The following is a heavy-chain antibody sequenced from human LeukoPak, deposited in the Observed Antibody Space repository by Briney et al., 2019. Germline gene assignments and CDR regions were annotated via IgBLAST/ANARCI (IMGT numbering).Heavy chain of an antibody. Sequence: SQTLSLTCAISGGSVSSNSAAWNWIRQSPSRGLEWLGRTYYRSKWYNDYAVSVKSRITINPDTSKNQFSLQLNSVTPEDTAVYYCARDHRLLWFGELSYGMDVWGQGTTVTVSS. CDR1: GGSVSSNSAA. J-gene: IGHJ6*02. CDR2: TYYRSKWYN. CDR3: ARDHRLLWFGELSYGMDV. V-gene: IGHV6-1*01. D-gene: IGHD3-10*01.